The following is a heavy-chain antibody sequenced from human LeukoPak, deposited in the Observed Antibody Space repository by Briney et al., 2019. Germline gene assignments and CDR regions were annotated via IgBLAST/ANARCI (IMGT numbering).Heavy chain of an antibody. CDR2: ISGSGATT. CDR3: AKGLWGAYYYGMDV. V-gene: IGHV3-23*01. D-gene: IGHD3-16*01. Sequence: GESLRLSCAASGFTFGNYAMSWVRQAPGKGLEWVSVISGSGATTDHADSVMGRFTICRDNSKNTVYLQLDSLRAEDTAVYFCAKGLWGAYYYGMDVWGQGTTVTVSS. CDR1: GFTFGNYA. J-gene: IGHJ6*02.